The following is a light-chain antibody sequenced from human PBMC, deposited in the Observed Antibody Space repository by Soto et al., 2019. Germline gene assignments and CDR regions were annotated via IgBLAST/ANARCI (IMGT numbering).Light chain of an antibody. V-gene: IGKV3-15*01. CDR3: QQYDNWPPYT. CDR1: QSVRSN. Sequence: EVVMTQSPATLSVSPGERATLSCWASQSVRSNFAWYQQKPGQAPRLLIYGASTRATSVPARFSGSGSGTEFTLTISSLQSEDFAVYYCQQYDNWPPYTFGQGTKLET. CDR2: GAS. J-gene: IGKJ2*01.